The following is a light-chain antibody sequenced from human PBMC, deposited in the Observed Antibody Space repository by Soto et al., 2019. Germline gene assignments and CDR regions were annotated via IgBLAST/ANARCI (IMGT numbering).Light chain of an antibody. CDR1: QSISSSY. Sequence: VLTQSPGTLSLSPGERATLSCRASQSISSSYFAWYQQKPGQAPRLLIYGASSRATGIPARFSGSGSGTEFTLTISSLQSEDFAVYYCQQYNNWPPEWTFGQGTK. CDR2: GAS. V-gene: IGKV3D-15*01. J-gene: IGKJ1*01. CDR3: QQYNNWPPEWT.